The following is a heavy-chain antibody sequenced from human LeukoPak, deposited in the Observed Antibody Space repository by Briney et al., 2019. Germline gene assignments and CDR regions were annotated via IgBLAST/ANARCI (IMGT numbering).Heavy chain of an antibody. CDR3: AGEGGHDYSDYGGVFDY. Sequence: GGSLRLSCAASGFTFSDYYMSWIRQAPGKGLEWVSAISGSGGSTFYAASVEGRFTLSRDNSKNTLFLQMNSLRAEDTAVYYCAGEGGHDYSDYGGVFDYWGQGTLVTVSS. CDR2: ISGSGGST. V-gene: IGHV3-23*01. D-gene: IGHD4-11*01. J-gene: IGHJ4*02. CDR1: GFTFSDYY.